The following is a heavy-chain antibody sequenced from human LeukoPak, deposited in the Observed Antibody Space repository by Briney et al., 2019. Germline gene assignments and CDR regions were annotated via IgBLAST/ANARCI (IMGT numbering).Heavy chain of an antibody. J-gene: IGHJ6*03. V-gene: IGHV4-61*02. D-gene: IGHD2-15*01. CDR3: ARVGGVVVVAGYYYYMDV. CDR1: GGSISSGSYY. CDR2: IYTSGST. Sequence: PSQTLSLTCTVSGGSISSGSYYWSWIRQPAGKGLEWIGRIYTSGSTNYNPSLKSRVTISVDKSKNQFSLKLSSVTAAHTAVYYCARVGGVVVVAGYYYYMDVWGKGTTVTVSS.